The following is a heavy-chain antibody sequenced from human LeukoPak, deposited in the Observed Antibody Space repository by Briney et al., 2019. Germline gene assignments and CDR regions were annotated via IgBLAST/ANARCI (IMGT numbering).Heavy chain of an antibody. CDR3: ARGFGGSYFTDY. V-gene: IGHV1-2*02. Sequence: ASVKVSCKASGYTFTGYYMHWVRQAPGQGLEWMGWINPNSGDTNYAQNFQGRVTMTRDTSISTAYMELSRLRSDDTAVYYCARGFGGSYFTDYRGQGTLVTVSS. D-gene: IGHD1-26*01. J-gene: IGHJ4*02. CDR1: GYTFTGYY. CDR2: INPNSGDT.